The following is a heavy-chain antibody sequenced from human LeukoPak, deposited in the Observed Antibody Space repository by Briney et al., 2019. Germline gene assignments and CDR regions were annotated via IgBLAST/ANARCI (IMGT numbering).Heavy chain of an antibody. J-gene: IGHJ4*02. CDR1: GFTFSSYA. V-gene: IGHV3-23*01. Sequence: PGGSLRLSRAASGFTFSSYAMSWVRQAPGKGLEWVSTVSGSGDSTYYADSVKGRFTLSRDNSKNTLSLQMNSLRAEDTALYYCAKSYNYGSGSYYNHFDSWGQGTLVTVSS. D-gene: IGHD3-10*01. CDR2: VSGSGDST. CDR3: AKSYNYGSGSYYNHFDS.